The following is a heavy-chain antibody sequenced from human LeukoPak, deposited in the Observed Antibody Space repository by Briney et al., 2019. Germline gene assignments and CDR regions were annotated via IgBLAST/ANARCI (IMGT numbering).Heavy chain of an antibody. J-gene: IGHJ3*02. CDR3: TRAKPPYCRGGSCRPPGAFDI. D-gene: IGHD2-15*01. CDR1: GFTFSSYS. V-gene: IGHV3-21*01. Sequence: PGGSLRLSCAASGFTFSSYSMNWVRQAPGKGLEWVSPINSNSSYIYYADSVKGRFTISRDNAKNSLYLQMNSLRAEDTAVYYCTRAKPPYCRGGSCRPPGAFDIWGQGTMVTVSS. CDR2: INSNSSYI.